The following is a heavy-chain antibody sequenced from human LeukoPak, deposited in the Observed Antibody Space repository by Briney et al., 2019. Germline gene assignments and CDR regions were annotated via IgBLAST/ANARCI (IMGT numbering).Heavy chain of an antibody. V-gene: IGHV3-30*03. CDR1: GFTFSGYG. CDR2: ISYDGHNE. J-gene: IGHJ4*02. CDR3: ASSTYYDFWSGYYIDY. Sequence: GGSLRLSCAASGFTFSGYGMHWVRQAPGKGLEWVAVISYDGHNEYYGDSVKGRFTISRDNSKNTVFLQMNSLRAEDTAVYYCASSTYYDFWSGYYIDYWGQGTLVTVSS. D-gene: IGHD3-3*01.